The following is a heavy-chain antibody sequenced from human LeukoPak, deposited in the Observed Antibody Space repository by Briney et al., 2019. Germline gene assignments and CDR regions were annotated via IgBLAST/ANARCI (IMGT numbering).Heavy chain of an antibody. CDR1: GGSISSYY. J-gene: IGHJ4*02. V-gene: IGHV4-59*08. Sequence: SETLSLTCTAAGGSISSYYWSWIRQPPGKGLEWIGYIYYSGSTNYNPSLKSRVTISVDTSKNQFSLKLSSVTAADTAVYYCARHGSYYDSSGYSDYYFDYWGQGTLVTVSS. D-gene: IGHD3-22*01. CDR3: ARHGSYYDSSGYSDYYFDY. CDR2: IYYSGST.